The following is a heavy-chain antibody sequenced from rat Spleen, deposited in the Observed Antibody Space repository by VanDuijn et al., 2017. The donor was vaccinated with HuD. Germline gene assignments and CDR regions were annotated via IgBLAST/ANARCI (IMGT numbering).Heavy chain of an antibody. CDR2: ISHDGSNT. V-gene: IGHV5-20*01. D-gene: IGHD1-10*01. J-gene: IGHJ3*01. CDR1: GFTFSDYY. CDR3: TTENYWFAY. Sequence: EVQLVESDGGLVQPGRSLKLSCAASGFTFSDYYMAWVRQAPTKGLEWVATISHDGSNTYYRDSVKGRFPISRDNAKSTLYLQMDSLRSEDTATYYCTTENYWFAYWGQGTLVTVSS.